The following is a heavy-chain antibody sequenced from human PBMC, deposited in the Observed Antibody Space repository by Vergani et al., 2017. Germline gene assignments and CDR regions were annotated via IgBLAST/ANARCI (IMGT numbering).Heavy chain of an antibody. J-gene: IGHJ4*02. Sequence: EVQLVESGGGLIQPGGSLRLSCAASGFTVSSNYMSWVRQAPGKGLEWVSVIYSGGSTYYADSVKGRFTISRDNSKNTLYLQMNSLRAEETAVYYCASDIRYCSGGSCHAHFDYWGQGTLVTVSS. CDR1: GFTVSSNY. V-gene: IGHV3-53*01. CDR2: IYSGGST. CDR3: ASDIRYCSGGSCHAHFDY. D-gene: IGHD2-15*01.